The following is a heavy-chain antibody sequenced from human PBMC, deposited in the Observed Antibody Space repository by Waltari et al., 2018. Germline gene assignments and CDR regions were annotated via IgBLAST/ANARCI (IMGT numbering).Heavy chain of an antibody. Sequence: QVQLQESGPGLVKPSETLSLTCTVSGGSISSYYWSWIRQPPGKGLEWLGYIYYSGSTNYNPSLKSRVTISVDTSKNQFSLKLSSVTAADTAVYYCAREDTAMNYWGQGTLVTVSS. CDR1: GGSISSYY. CDR2: IYYSGST. CDR3: AREDTAMNY. V-gene: IGHV4-59*01. J-gene: IGHJ4*02. D-gene: IGHD5-18*01.